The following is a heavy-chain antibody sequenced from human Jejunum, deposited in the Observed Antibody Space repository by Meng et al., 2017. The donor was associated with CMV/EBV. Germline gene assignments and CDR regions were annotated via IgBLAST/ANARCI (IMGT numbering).Heavy chain of an antibody. CDR1: GFTFSSYS. J-gene: IGHJ4*02. Sequence: EVQRVESGGGLVKPGGCRRLSCAASGFTFSSYSMNWGRQAPVKGLEWVSSISSSSSYIYYADSVKGRFTISRDNAKNSLYLQMNSLRAEDTAVYYCARSGSGSYYLDYWGQGTLVTVSS. CDR2: ISSSSSYI. CDR3: ARSGSGSYYLDY. D-gene: IGHD3-10*01. V-gene: IGHV3-21*01.